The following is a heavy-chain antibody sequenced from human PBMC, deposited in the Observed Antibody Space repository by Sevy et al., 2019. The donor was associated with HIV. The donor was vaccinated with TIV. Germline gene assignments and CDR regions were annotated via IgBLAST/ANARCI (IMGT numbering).Heavy chain of an antibody. CDR2: FSGSGGST. CDR3: AKMRKMDYSLTYYYDSSGYYGAFDI. J-gene: IGHJ3*02. Sequence: GGSLRLSCAASGFTFSSYAMSWVRQAPGKGLEWVSAFSGSGGSTYYADSVKGRFTISRDNSKNTLYLQMNSLRAEDTAVYYCAKMRKMDYSLTYYYDSSGYYGAFDIWGQGTMVTVSS. CDR1: GFTFSSYA. D-gene: IGHD3-22*01. V-gene: IGHV3-23*01.